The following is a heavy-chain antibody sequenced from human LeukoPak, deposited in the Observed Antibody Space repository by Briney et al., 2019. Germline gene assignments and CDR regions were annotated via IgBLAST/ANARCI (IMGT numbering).Heavy chain of an antibody. CDR1: GFTFSSYS. J-gene: IGHJ2*01. CDR3: ARDGATMVRGVIVDYWYFDL. V-gene: IGHV3-48*04. Sequence: GGSLRLSCAASGFTFSSYSMNWVRQAPGKGLEWVSYISTSSSTIYYADSVKGRFTISRDNAKNSLYLQMNSLRAEDTAVYYCARDGATMVRGVIVDYWYFDLWGRGTLVTVSS. D-gene: IGHD3-10*01. CDR2: ISTSSSTI.